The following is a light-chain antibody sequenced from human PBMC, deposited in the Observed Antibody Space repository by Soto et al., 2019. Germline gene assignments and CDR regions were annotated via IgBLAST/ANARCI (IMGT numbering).Light chain of an antibody. CDR1: QGIAPY. CDR3: QKYNSSPLT. J-gene: IGKJ4*01. V-gene: IGKV1-27*01. CDR2: ATS. Sequence: EIQMTQSPSSLSVSLGDRVTLTCRASQGIAPYLAWFQQKPGKVPKLLIYATSTMQAGVPARFSGSGSGTDFTLTINSLQPEDFGTYYCQKYNSSPLTFGGGTKVEIK.